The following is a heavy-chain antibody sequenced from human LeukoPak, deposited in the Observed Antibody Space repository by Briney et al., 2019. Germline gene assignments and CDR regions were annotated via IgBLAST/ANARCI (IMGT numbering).Heavy chain of an antibody. V-gene: IGHV1-3*01. CDR1: GFTFTDYA. D-gene: IGHD3-10*01. CDR2: INAGNGHT. Sequence: ASVKVSCKASGFTFTDYALQWVRQAPGQRLEWMGWINAGNGHTRYSQNFQGRVTITRDTSASTVYMEPNSLRSEDTAVYYCARGLWFATLVGYYFDYWGQGTLVTVSS. J-gene: IGHJ4*02. CDR3: ARGLWFATLVGYYFDY.